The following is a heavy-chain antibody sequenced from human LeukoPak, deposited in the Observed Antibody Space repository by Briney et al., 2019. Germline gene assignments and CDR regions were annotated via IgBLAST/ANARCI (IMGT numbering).Heavy chain of an antibody. Sequence: PAVSLRLSCAASGFTFSNHAMSWVRQAPGKGLQWVSARSGGGLAIYYADSVKGRFTISRDNSKNTLYLQMSSLRAEDTAVYYCAKDGFDYYDSSGYYYFNYWGQGTLVTVSS. D-gene: IGHD3-22*01. V-gene: IGHV3-23*01. CDR2: RSGGGLAI. CDR3: AKDGFDYYDSSGYYYFNY. J-gene: IGHJ4*02. CDR1: GFTFSNHA.